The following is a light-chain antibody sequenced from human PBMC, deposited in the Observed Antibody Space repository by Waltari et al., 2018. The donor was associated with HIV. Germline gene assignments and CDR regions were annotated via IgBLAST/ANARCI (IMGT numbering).Light chain of an antibody. V-gene: IGLV1-44*01. J-gene: IGLJ1*01. Sequence: QSVLTQPPSSSGTPGQRLTISCSGSSSNVGSTTVNWDQHLPGAAPKLLILNTDGRPSGVPDRFSGSKSGTSASLAISGRQSEDEADYYCAVWDDSLNAYGFGTGTTVTVL. CDR2: NTD. CDR3: AVWDDSLNAYG. CDR1: SSNVGSTT.